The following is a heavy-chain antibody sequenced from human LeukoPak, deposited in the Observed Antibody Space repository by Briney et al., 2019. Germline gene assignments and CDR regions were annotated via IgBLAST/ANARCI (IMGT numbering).Heavy chain of an antibody. CDR1: GFSFSDYS. V-gene: IGHV3-48*01. CDR2: ISSGSSTI. CDR3: ARVYRNEEDFWTPNNYMDV. Sequence: GGSLRLSCAASGFSFSDYSINWVRQAPGKGLEWVSFISSGSSTIDYSDSVKGRFTTSRDNAKNSVYLQMNSLRAEDTAVYYCARVYRNEEDFWTPNNYMDVWGKGTTVTVSS. J-gene: IGHJ6*04. D-gene: IGHD3/OR15-3a*01.